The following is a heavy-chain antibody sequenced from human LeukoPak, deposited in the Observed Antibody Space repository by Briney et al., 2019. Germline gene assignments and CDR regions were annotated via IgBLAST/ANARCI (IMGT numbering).Heavy chain of an antibody. J-gene: IGHJ4*02. CDR3: ARIYYSGYDLGY. Sequence: ESGPTLVNPTQTLTLTCTFSGFSLSTSGVGVGWIRQPPGKALEWLALIYWDDDKLYSPSLKSRLTITKDTSKNQVVLTMTNMDPVDTATYYCARIYYSGYDLGYWGQGTLVTVSS. CDR1: GFSLSTSGVG. D-gene: IGHD5-12*01. V-gene: IGHV2-5*02. CDR2: IYWDDDK.